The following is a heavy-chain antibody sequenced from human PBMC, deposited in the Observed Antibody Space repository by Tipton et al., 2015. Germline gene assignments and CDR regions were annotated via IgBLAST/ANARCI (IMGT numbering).Heavy chain of an antibody. D-gene: IGHD3-16*01. CDR2: IYYSGSA. J-gene: IGHJ4*02. V-gene: IGHV4-31*03. Sequence: TLSLTCTVSGGSISNGGYYWSWIRQHPGKGLEWIAYIYYSGSAYYNPSLKSRVTISVDTSKNQFSLMLTSVTAADTAVYYCASGGILGYFDYWGQGTLITVSS. CDR1: GGSISNGGYY. CDR3: ASGGILGYFDY.